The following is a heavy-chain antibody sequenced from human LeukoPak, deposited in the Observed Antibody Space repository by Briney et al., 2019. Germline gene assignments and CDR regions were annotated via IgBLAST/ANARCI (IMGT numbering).Heavy chain of an antibody. CDR2: IFPSGGEI. J-gene: IGHJ4*02. Sequence: GGSLRLSCAASGFTFSTFAMVWVRQPPGKGLEWVLSIFPSGGEIHYADSVRGRFTISRDNSKSTLSLQMNSLRAEDTAIYYCATYRQVLLPFESWGQGTLVTVSS. CDR1: GFTFSTFA. D-gene: IGHD2-8*02. V-gene: IGHV3-23*01. CDR3: ATYRQVLLPFES.